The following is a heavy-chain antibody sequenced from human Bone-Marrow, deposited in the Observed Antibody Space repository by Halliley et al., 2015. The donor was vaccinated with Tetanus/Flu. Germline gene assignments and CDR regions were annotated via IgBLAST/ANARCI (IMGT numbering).Heavy chain of an antibody. J-gene: IGHJ1*01. CDR2: VIYDGSNK. D-gene: IGHD1-26*01. Sequence: LSLTCAASGFTFSSFEMHWVRQAPGKGLEWVAVVIYDGSNKYYADSVKGRFTISRDNSKNTLYLQMNSLRVEDTAIYYCAKESYSGSYRLFQHWGQGTLVTVSS. V-gene: IGHV3-30*18. CDR1: GFTFSSFE. CDR3: AKESYSGSYRLFQH.